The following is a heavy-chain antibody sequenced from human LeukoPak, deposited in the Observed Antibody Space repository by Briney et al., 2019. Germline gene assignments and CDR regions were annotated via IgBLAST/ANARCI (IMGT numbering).Heavy chain of an antibody. V-gene: IGHV4-61*02. D-gene: IGHD6-19*01. J-gene: IGHJ3*02. CDR1: GGSISSGSYY. Sequence: SQTLSLTCTVSGGSISSGSYYWSWIRQPPGKGLEWIGRIYTSGSTNYNPSLKSRVTISVDTSKNQFSLKLSSVTAADTAVYYCARRTRSRYSSGWYGDAFDIWGQGTMVTVSS. CDR2: IYTSGST. CDR3: ARRTRSRYSSGWYGDAFDI.